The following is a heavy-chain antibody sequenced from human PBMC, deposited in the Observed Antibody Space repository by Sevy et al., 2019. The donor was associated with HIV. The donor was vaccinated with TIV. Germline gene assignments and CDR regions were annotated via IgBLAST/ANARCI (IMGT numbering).Heavy chain of an antibody. CDR3: ARVPRGYSYEYYYYYMDV. Sequence: ASVKVSCKASGGTFSSYAISWVRQAPGQGLEWMGGIIPIFGTANYAQKFQGRVTITADKSTSTAYMELSSLRSEETAVYYCARVPRGYSYEYYYYYMDVWGKGTTVTVSS. V-gene: IGHV1-69*06. D-gene: IGHD5-18*01. J-gene: IGHJ6*03. CDR1: GGTFSSYA. CDR2: IIPIFGTA.